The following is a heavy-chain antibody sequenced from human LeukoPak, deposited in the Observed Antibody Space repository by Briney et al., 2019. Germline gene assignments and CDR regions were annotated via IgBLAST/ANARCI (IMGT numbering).Heavy chain of an antibody. CDR1: GGSISSGDYY. Sequence: SQTLSLTCTVSGGSISSGDYYWSWICQPPGKGLEWIGYIYYSGSTYYNPSLKSRVTISVDTSKNQFSLRLSSVTAADTAVYYCARGRLYYDSSGYYPNFDYWGQGTLVTVSS. D-gene: IGHD3-22*01. CDR3: ARGRLYYDSSGYYPNFDY. CDR2: IYYSGST. J-gene: IGHJ4*02. V-gene: IGHV4-30-4*08.